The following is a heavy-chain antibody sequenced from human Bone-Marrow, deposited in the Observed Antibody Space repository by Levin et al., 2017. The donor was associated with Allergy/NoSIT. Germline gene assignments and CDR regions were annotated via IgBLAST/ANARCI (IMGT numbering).Heavy chain of an antibody. Sequence: GGSLRLSCAASGFTFTSQGMAWVRQAPGKGLEWVSAISGSGDTTYYADSVKGRFTISRDNSKTTLFLQMNSLRADDTAIYFCAKASGCGNSILFDYWGQGTLVTVSS. CDR3: AKASGCGNSILFDY. D-gene: IGHD4-23*01. CDR2: ISGSGDTT. V-gene: IGHV3-23*01. J-gene: IGHJ4*02. CDR1: GFTFTSQG.